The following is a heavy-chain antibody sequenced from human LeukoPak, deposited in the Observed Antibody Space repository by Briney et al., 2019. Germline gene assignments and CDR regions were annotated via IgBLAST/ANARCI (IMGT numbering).Heavy chain of an antibody. Sequence: GASVKVSCKASGGTFSSYAISWVRQAPGQGLEWMGGIIPIFGTANYAQKFQGRATITTDKSTSTAYMELSSLRSEDTAVYYCARVFTVEYDSSVYFDYWGQGTLVTVSS. J-gene: IGHJ4*02. D-gene: IGHD3-22*01. CDR1: GGTFSSYA. CDR2: IIPIFGTA. CDR3: ARVFTVEYDSSVYFDY. V-gene: IGHV1-69*05.